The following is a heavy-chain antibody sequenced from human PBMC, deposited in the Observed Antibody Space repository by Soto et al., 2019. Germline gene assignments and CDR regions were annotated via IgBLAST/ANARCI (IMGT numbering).Heavy chain of an antibody. V-gene: IGHV1-69*06. CDR1: GSRFSNYV. CDR3: AREGRGKKAGYNGLVSLGY. D-gene: IGHD2-2*02. J-gene: IGHJ4*02. CDR2: IIPIFNST. Sequence: QVQLVQSGAEVKTPGSSLKVSCKVSGSRFSNYVISWVRQAPGHELEWLGRIIPIFNSTKYAQSFQGRVTITADKSTSTASLELSSLRSDDTAVYYCAREGRGKKAGYNGLVSLGYWGQGTLVTVSS.